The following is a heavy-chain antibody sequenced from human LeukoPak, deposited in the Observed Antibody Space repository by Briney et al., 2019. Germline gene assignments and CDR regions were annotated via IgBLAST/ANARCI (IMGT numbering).Heavy chain of an antibody. Sequence: SETLSLTCAAYGRSFSNYYWSWIRQPPGKGLEWLAEINDSGRANYNPSLMSRVTVSVDTSKNQFSLKLSSVTAADTAVYYCSRHPYQLLWLSWLDPWGQGTLVTVSS. CDR3: SRHPYQLLWLSWLDP. CDR2: INDSGRA. CDR1: GRSFSNYY. D-gene: IGHD2-2*01. J-gene: IGHJ5*02. V-gene: IGHV4-34*01.